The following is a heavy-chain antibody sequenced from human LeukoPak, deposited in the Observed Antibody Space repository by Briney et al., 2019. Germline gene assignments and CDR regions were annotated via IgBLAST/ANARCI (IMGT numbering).Heavy chain of an antibody. D-gene: IGHD2-15*01. J-gene: IGHJ3*02. V-gene: IGHV1-24*01. CDR2: FDPEDGET. Sequence: ASVKVSCKVSGYTLTELSMHWVRQAPGKGLEWMGGFDPEDGETIYAQKFQGRVTMTEDTSTDTAYMELSSLRSEDTAVYYCATDICSGGSCYSFAFDIWSQGTMVTVSS. CDR3: ATDICSGGSCYSFAFDI. CDR1: GYTLTELS.